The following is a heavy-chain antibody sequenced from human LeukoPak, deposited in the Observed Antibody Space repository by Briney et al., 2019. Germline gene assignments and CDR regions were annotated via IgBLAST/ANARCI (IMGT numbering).Heavy chain of an antibody. J-gene: IGHJ4*02. Sequence: GGSLTLSCGVSGFNFSSSWVHWVRQAAGRGLVWVSQINSYGRITNYADFVKGRFPLSRDNAKQMLYSQMNSLNADGPAVYYCARDGDCINSVCYTDFDYWGEGTLVTVSS. CDR1: GFNFSSSW. CDR2: INSYGRIT. CDR3: ARDGDCINSVCYTDFDY. D-gene: IGHD2-8*01. V-gene: IGHV3-74*01.